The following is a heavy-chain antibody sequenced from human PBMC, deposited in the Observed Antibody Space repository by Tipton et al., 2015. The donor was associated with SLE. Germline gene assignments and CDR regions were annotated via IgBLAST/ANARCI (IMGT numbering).Heavy chain of an antibody. CDR2: ISHSGST. D-gene: IGHD3-3*01. CDR3: ARLEDPFGIFGVPKGWFDP. Sequence: TLSLTCTVSGYSISSGHYWGWIRQSPGKGLEWIGSISHSGSTYYNPSHKSRVTISVDTSKNQFSLKLSSVTAADTAVYYCARLEDPFGIFGVPKGWFDPWGQGTLVTVSS. CDR1: GYSISSGHY. J-gene: IGHJ5*02. V-gene: IGHV4-38-2*02.